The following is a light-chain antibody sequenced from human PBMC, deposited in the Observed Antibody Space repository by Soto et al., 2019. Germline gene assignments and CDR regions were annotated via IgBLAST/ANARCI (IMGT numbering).Light chain of an antibody. CDR1: QSVNNN. J-gene: IGKJ3*01. CDR3: QQYNKWPLT. Sequence: EIVMTQSPVTLSVSPGERATLSCTASQSVNNNVAWYQHKPGHTPRLLIYSPSIGATDTPDRFSGSGSGSDFTLTISSLQSEDFAVYYCQQYNKWPLTFGPGTKVDIK. CDR2: SPS. V-gene: IGKV3-15*01.